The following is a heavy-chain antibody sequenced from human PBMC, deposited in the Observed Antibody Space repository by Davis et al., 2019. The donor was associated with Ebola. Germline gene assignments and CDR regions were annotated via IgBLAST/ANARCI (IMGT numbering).Heavy chain of an antibody. CDR3: AAYLGWFDP. Sequence: MPSETLSLTCPVYGGSLSGYYWSWIRQPPGKGLEWIGEINHSGSTNDNPTLKSRVTIPVDTSKNQFSLKLSSVTAADTAVYYCAAYLGWFDPWGQGTLVTVSS. CDR1: GGSLSGYY. J-gene: IGHJ5*02. CDR2: INHSGST. V-gene: IGHV4-34*01. D-gene: IGHD3-16*01.